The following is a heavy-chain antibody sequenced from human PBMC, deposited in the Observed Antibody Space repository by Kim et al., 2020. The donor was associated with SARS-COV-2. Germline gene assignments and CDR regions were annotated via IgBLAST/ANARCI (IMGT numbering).Heavy chain of an antibody. Sequence: GGSLRLSCEASGFTLSAHYLSWVRQAPGKGLEWLSYITYTGSTIYYADSVRGRFTTSRDNAKNSLYLQMNSLRDEDTAVYYCASELLGAVSAPWAFDIWGQGTMVTVSS. V-gene: IGHV3-11*04. CDR1: GFTLSAHY. D-gene: IGHD6-19*01. CDR2: ITYTGSTI. CDR3: ASELLGAVSAPWAFDI. J-gene: IGHJ3*02.